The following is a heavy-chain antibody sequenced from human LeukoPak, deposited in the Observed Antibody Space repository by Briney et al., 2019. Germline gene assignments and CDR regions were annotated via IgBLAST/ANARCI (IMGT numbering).Heavy chain of an antibody. CDR1: GYTFTSYD. CDR3: ARVYSSSWYSYYYGMDV. Sequence: ASVKVSCKASGYTFTSYDINWVRQATGQGLEWMGWMNPNSGNTGYAQKFQGRVTMTRNTSISTAYMELSSLRSEDTAAYYCARVYSSSWYSYYYGMDVWGQGTTVTVSS. J-gene: IGHJ6*02. V-gene: IGHV1-8*01. D-gene: IGHD6-13*01. CDR2: MNPNSGNT.